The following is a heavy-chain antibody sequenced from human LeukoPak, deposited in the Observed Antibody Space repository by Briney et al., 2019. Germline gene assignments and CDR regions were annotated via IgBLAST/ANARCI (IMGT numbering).Heavy chain of an antibody. V-gene: IGHV3-23*01. CDR2: ILGSGGST. D-gene: IGHD3-9*01. Sequence: PGGSLRLSCAASGFTFSSYAMHWVRQAPGKGLEWVSAILGSGGSTYYADSVKGRFTVSRDNSKSTLYLQMNSLRAEDTALYYCAKWGDYDVLTGYYVPDYWGQGTLVTVSS. CDR3: AKWGDYDVLTGYYVPDY. J-gene: IGHJ4*02. CDR1: GFTFSSYA.